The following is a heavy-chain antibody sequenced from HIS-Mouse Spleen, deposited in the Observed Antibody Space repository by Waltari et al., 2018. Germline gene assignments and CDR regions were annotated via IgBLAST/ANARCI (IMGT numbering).Heavy chain of an antibody. D-gene: IGHD1-26*01. J-gene: IGHJ5*02. V-gene: IGHV3-30*03. Sequence: QVQLVESWWGVVQPGRCLALPCSASGLPFGHAGLRLRRRAPGKGLEWVEVISYDGSNKYYADSVKGRFTISRDNSKNTLYLQMNSLRAEDTAVYYCARESGSYGNWFDPWGQGTLVTVSS. CDR3: ARESGSYGNWFDP. CDR2: ISYDGSNK. CDR1: GLPFGHAG.